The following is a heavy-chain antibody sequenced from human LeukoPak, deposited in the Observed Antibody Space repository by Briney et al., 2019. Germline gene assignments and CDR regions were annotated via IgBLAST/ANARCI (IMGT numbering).Heavy chain of an antibody. J-gene: IGHJ4*02. CDR3: ARESQFLVAAAGPNFDY. CDR1: GYTFTSYG. V-gene: IGHV1-18*01. CDR2: ISAYNGNT. Sequence: GASVKVSCKASGYTFTSYGISWVRQAPGQGLEWMGWISAYNGNTNYAQKLQGRVTMTTDTSTSTAYMELRSLRSDDTAVYYCARESQFLVAAAGPNFDYWGQGTLVTVSS. D-gene: IGHD6-13*01.